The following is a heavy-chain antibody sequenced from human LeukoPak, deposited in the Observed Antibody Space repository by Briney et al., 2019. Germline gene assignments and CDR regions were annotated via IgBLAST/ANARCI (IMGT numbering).Heavy chain of an antibody. CDR2: INPSGGST. J-gene: IGHJ4*02. V-gene: IGHV1-46*01. CDR1: GYTFTSYG. Sequence: ASVKVSCKASGYTFTSYGISWVRQAPGQGLEWMGIINPSGGSTRYAQNFQGRVTMTRDTSTSTVYMELSSLRSEDTAVYYCARDFGLLWGQGTLVTVSS. D-gene: IGHD3-10*01. CDR3: ARDFGLL.